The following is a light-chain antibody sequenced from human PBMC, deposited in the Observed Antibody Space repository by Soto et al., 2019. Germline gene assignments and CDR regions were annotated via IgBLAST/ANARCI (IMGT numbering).Light chain of an antibody. CDR1: QSVSSN. CDR2: GAS. CDR3: QQYNNWPPDRT. J-gene: IGKJ1*01. Sequence: EIVMTQSPATLSVSPGERATLSCRASQSVSSNLAWYQQKPGQAPRLLIYGASTRATGIPTRFSGSGSGPEFTLTISSLQSEDIAIYFCQQYNNWPPDRTFGQGTKVEI. V-gene: IGKV3-15*01.